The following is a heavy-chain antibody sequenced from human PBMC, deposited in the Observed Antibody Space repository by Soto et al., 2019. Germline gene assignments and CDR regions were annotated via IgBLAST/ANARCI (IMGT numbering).Heavy chain of an antibody. D-gene: IGHD2-2*01. V-gene: IGHV1-18*01. Sequence: QVQLVQSGAEVKKPGASVKVSCKASGYTFTSYGISWVRQAPGQGLEWMGWISAYNGNTNYAQKLQGRDAMTTDTSTSTAYMELRSLRSDDTAVYYCARDGARRSRCDGVGYWGQGTLVTVSS. CDR3: ARDGARRSRCDGVGY. J-gene: IGHJ4*02. CDR2: ISAYNGNT. CDR1: GYTFTSYG.